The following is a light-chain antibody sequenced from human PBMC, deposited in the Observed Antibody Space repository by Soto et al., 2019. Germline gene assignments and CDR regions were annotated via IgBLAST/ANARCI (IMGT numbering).Light chain of an antibody. CDR3: QQYNNWPPLT. J-gene: IGKJ4*01. Sequence: EIVLTQSPATLSLSPGERATLSCRASQSIGLAIAWYQHKPGQAPRLLIYGASTRATGIPARFSGSGSGTEFTLTISSLQSEDFAVYYCQQYNNWPPLTFGGGTKVDIK. V-gene: IGKV3-15*01. CDR1: QSIGLA. CDR2: GAS.